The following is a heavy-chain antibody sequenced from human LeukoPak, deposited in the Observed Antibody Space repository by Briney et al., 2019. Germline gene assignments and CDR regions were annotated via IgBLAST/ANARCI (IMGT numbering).Heavy chain of an antibody. J-gene: IGHJ4*02. CDR2: ISSSAATI. CDR3: ARAIGYNHGYPTFAY. V-gene: IGHV3-48*03. D-gene: IGHD5-18*01. Sequence: GGSLRLSCAASGFTFSSYEMNWVRQAPGKGLEWVSYISSSAATIYYADSVRSRFTISRDNAKNSLYLQMSSLRAEDTAVYYCARAIGYNHGYPTFAYWGQGTLVTVSS. CDR1: GFTFSSYE.